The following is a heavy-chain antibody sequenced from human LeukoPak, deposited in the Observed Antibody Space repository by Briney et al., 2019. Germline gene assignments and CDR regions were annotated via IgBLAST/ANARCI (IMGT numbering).Heavy chain of an antibody. J-gene: IGHJ6*02. CDR3: ARAYGSGSYLLYYYYYYGMDV. D-gene: IGHD3-10*01. CDR2: INPNSGGT. V-gene: IGHV1-2*06. Sequence: ASVKVSCKASGYTFTGYYMHWVRQAPGQGLEWMGRINPNSGGTNYAQKLQGRVTMTTDTSTSTAYMELRSLRSDDTAVYYCARAYGSGSYLLYYYYYYGMDVWGQGTTVTVSS. CDR1: GYTFTGYY.